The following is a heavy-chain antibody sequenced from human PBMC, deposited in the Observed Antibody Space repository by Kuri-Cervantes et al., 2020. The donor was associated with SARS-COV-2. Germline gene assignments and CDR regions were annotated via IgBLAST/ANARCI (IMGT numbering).Heavy chain of an antibody. V-gene: IGHV1-69*04. D-gene: IGHD1-14*01. CDR1: GGTFSSYA. CDR2: IIPIFGIA. Sequence: SVKVSCKASGGTFSSYAISWVRQAPGQGLEWMGRIIPIFGIANYAQKFQGRVTITADKSTSTAYMELSRLRSDDTAVYYCATSGTSTDHYFDYWGQGTLVTVSS. CDR3: ATSGTSTDHYFDY. J-gene: IGHJ4*02.